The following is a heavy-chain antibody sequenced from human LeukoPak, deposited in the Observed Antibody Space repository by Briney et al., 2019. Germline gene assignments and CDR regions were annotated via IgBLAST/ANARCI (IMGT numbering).Heavy chain of an antibody. CDR2: ICSGGST. J-gene: IGHJ2*01. CDR1: GFTVSTNC. CDR3: ARDLIASIPGSFDL. V-gene: IGHV3-53*01. Sequence: PGGSLRLSCAASGFTVSTNCMNWVRQGPGKGLEWVSVICSGGSTYYADSVKGRFTISRDNPKSTLYLEMNSLRAEDTAVYYCARDLIASIPGSFDLWGRGTLVTVSS. D-gene: IGHD3-22*01.